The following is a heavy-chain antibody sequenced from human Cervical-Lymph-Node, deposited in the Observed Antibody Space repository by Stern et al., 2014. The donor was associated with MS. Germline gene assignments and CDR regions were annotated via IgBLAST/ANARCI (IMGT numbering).Heavy chain of an antibody. D-gene: IGHD6-13*01. Sequence: QVQLVQSGAEVKKPGSSVKVSCKASGGSFSMDTISWVRQAPGQGLEWMRGLPPMFGTSNYAQMFKGRVTTTADVSTSTAYMELTSLRSEDTAIYFCARDQGGIADSWGQGTLVIVSS. V-gene: IGHV1-69*01. CDR1: GGSFSMDT. CDR3: ARDQGGIADS. J-gene: IGHJ4*02. CDR2: LPPMFGTS.